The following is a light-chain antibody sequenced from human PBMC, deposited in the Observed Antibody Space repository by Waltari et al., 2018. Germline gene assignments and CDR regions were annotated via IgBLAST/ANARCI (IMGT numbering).Light chain of an antibody. CDR3: SSYAGSNNLV. V-gene: IGLV2-8*01. CDR1: SRAVGGYNY. J-gene: IGLJ2*01. CDR2: EVS. Sequence: PALTKPPSPSGPPGQSVTISCTGPSRAVGGYNYSSWYQQHPGKAPKPMIYEVSNRPSGVPDRFSGSKSGNTASLTVSGLQAEDEADYYCSSYAGSNNLVFGGGTKLTVL.